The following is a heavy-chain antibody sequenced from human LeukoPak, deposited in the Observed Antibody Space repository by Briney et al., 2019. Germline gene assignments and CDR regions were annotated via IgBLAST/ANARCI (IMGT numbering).Heavy chain of an antibody. J-gene: IGHJ6*02. V-gene: IGHV3-9*01. CDR1: GFTFDDYA. D-gene: IGHD6-13*01. CDR2: SSWNSGSR. Sequence: PGGSLRLSCAASGFTFDDYAMHWVRQTPGKGLEWGSGSSWNSGSRGYADSVKGRFTISRDNAKNSLYLQMNSLRAEDTALYYCAKDSIAAAGYGMDVWGQGTTVTVSS. CDR3: AKDSIAAAGYGMDV.